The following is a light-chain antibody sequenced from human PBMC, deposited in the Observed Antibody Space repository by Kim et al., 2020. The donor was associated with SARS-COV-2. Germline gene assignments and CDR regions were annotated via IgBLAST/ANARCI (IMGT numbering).Light chain of an antibody. V-gene: IGLV3-19*01. Sequence: ALGQTVRITCQGDTLRSLYASWYQQKPGQAPVLVIYGKNNRPSGIPDRFSGSSSGNTASLTITGAQAEDEADYYCNSRDSSSNRVVFGGGTQLTVL. CDR3: NSRDSSSNRVV. CDR2: GKN. CDR1: TLRSLY. J-gene: IGLJ2*01.